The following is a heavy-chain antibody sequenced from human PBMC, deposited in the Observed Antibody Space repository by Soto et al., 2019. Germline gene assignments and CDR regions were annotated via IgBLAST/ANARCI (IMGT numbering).Heavy chain of an antibody. J-gene: IGHJ4*02. D-gene: IGHD5-18*01. CDR2: ISWNSGSI. Sequence: EVQLVESGGGLVQPGRSLRLSCAASGFTFDDYAMHWVRQAPGKGLEWVSGISWNSGSISYADSVKGRFTISRDNAKNSLYLQMNSLRAEDTALYYCAKGADTALVTTFDYWGQGTLVTVSS. CDR3: AKGADTALVTTFDY. CDR1: GFTFDDYA. V-gene: IGHV3-9*01.